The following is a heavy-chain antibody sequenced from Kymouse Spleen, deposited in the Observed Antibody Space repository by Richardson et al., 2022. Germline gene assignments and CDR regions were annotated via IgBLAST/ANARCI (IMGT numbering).Heavy chain of an antibody. Sequence: QVQLQQWGAGLLKPSETLSLTCAVYGGSFSGYYWSWIRQPPGKGLEWIGEINHSGSTNYNPSLKSRVTISVDTSKNQFSLKLSSVTAADTAVYYCARGRHLWFGEPNWFDPWGQGTLVTVSS. D-gene: IGHD3-10*01. CDR3: ARGRHLWFGEPNWFDP. J-gene: IGHJ5*02. CDR1: GGSFSGYY. V-gene: IGHV4-34*01. CDR2: INHSGST.